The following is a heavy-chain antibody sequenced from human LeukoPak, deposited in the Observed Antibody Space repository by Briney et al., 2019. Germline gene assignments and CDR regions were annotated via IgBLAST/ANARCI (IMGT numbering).Heavy chain of an antibody. CDR3: AKRRHYYGSGDYYRDP. D-gene: IGHD3-10*01. J-gene: IGHJ5*02. Sequence: GGSLRLSCAASGFTFSSYAMSWVRQAPGKGLEWVSSISGSGTNTYYADSVKGRFTISRDNSMNLLFLQMSSLRVEDTAVYYCAKRRHYYGSGDYYRDPWGQGTLVTVSS. V-gene: IGHV3-23*01. CDR1: GFTFSSYA. CDR2: ISGSGTNT.